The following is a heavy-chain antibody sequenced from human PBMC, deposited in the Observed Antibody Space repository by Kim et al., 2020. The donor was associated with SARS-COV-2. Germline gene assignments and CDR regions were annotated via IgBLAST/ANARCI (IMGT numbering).Heavy chain of an antibody. D-gene: IGHD6-19*01. J-gene: IGHJ6*02. CDR2: ISYDGSNK. CDR3: AKDLQLAVAVKVTYYYYYYGMDV. V-gene: IGHV3-30*18. CDR1: GFTFSSYG. Sequence: GGSLRLSCAASGFTFSSYGMHWVRQAPGKGLEWVAVISYDGSNKYYADSVKGRFTISRDNSKNTLYLQMNSLRAEDTAVYYCAKDLQLAVAVKVTYYYYYYGMDVWGQGTTVTVSS.